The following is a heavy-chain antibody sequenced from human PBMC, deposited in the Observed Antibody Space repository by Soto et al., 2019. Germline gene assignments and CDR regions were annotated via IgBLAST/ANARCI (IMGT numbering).Heavy chain of an antibody. J-gene: IGHJ4*02. D-gene: IGHD3-16*01. CDR2: TTNAGDKT. V-gene: IGHV3-23*01. CDR3: VSHRMGGY. Sequence: PGGSLRLSCIASGFTFGSYAMSWVRQAPGKGLVWVSATTNAGDKTYYADSVRGRFASSRDNSKNTLYLHLNSLRAEDTAIYYCVSHRMGGYWGQGTLVTV. CDR1: GFTFGSYA.